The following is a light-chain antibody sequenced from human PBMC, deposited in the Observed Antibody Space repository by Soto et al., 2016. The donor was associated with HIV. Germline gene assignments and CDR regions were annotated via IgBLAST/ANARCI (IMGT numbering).Light chain of an antibody. CDR3: QQYNSYYT. J-gene: IGKJ2*01. Sequence: DIQMTQSPSSLSASVGDRVIITCQASQDISNNLNWFQQKPGKAPKLLIYAASTLETGVPSRFSGSGSGTEFTLTISSLQPDDFATYYCQQYNSYYTFGQGTKLEIK. V-gene: IGKV1-33*01. CDR1: QDISNN. CDR2: AAS.